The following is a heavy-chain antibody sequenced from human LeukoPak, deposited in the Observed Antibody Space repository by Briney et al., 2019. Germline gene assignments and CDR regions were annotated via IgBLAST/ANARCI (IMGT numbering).Heavy chain of an antibody. V-gene: IGHV4-39*07. D-gene: IGHD3-22*01. CDR2: IYYSGST. Sequence: SETLSLTCTVSGGSISSSSYYWGWIRQPPGKGLEWIGSIYYSGSTYYNPSLKSRVTMSVDTSKNQFSLKLSSVTAADTAVYYCARSRRSYYDSSGYYDDWGQGTLVTVSS. CDR1: GGSISSSSYY. J-gene: IGHJ4*02. CDR3: ARSRRSYYDSSGYYDD.